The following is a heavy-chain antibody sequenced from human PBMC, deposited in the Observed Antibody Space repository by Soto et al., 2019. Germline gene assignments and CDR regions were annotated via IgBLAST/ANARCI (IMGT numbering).Heavy chain of an antibody. D-gene: IGHD3-10*01. J-gene: IGHJ4*02. CDR3: ARRSLRDGSGSYKSPIDY. CDR2: INHSGST. V-gene: IGHV4-34*01. CDR1: GGSFSGYY. Sequence: QVQLQQWGAGLLKPSETLSLTCAVYGGSFSGYYWSWIRQPPGKGLEWIGEINHSGSTNYNPSLKSRVTISVDTSKNQFSLKLSSVTAADTAVYYCARRSLRDGSGSYKSPIDYWGQGTLVTVSS.